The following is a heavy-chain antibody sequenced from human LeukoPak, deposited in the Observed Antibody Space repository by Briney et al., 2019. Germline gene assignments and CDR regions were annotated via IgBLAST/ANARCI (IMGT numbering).Heavy chain of an antibody. CDR1: GGSISSSSYY. V-gene: IGHV4-39*02. Sequence: SETLSLTCTVSGGSISSSSYYWGWIRQPPGKGLEWIGSIYYSGSTYYNPSLNSRVTISVDTSENQFSLKLSSVTAADTAVYYCARDKEAYSSGWEASYYFDYWGQGTLVTVSS. D-gene: IGHD6-19*01. CDR2: IYYSGST. CDR3: ARDKEAYSSGWEASYYFDY. J-gene: IGHJ4*02.